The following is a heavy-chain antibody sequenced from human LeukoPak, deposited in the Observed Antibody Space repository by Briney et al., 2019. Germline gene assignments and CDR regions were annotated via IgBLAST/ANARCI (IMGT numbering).Heavy chain of an antibody. J-gene: IGHJ2*01. CDR1: GFTFSNHR. Sequence: GGSLRLSCADSGFTFSNHRMSWVRQAPGKGLEWLANINQDGSEMYYVDSVKGRFTISRDNGKNSLYLQINSLRADDTAVYYCARDQRSMIVVRTINWYFDLWGRGTLVTVSS. CDR2: INQDGSEM. D-gene: IGHD3-22*01. CDR3: ARDQRSMIVVRTINWYFDL. V-gene: IGHV3-7*01.